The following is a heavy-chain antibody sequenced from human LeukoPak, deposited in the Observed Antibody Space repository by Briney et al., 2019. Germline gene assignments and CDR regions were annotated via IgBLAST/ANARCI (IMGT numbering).Heavy chain of an antibody. J-gene: IGHJ4*02. D-gene: IGHD3-16*02. Sequence: GGSLRLSCAASGFSFSSYAMDWVRQAPGKGLGWVAVISYDGSNKFYADSVRGRFTISRDNSKNTLYLQMNSLRAEDTAVYYCARGFAPGELSYFDYWGQGTLVTVSS. V-gene: IGHV3-30*04. CDR3: ARGFAPGELSYFDY. CDR1: GFSFSSYA. CDR2: ISYDGSNK.